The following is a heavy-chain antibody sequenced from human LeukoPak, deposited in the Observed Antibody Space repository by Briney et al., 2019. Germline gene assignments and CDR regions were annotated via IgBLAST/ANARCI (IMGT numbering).Heavy chain of an antibody. Sequence: GGSLRLSCAASGFTFISYSIHWVRQAPGKGLEWVAFIRYDGSNKYYADSVKGRFIISRDNSKNTLYLQMNSLRAEDTAVYYCARDRSVITMVRGVILDYWGQGTLVTVSS. V-gene: IGHV3-30*02. J-gene: IGHJ4*02. CDR2: IRYDGSNK. CDR3: ARDRSVITMVRGVILDY. CDR1: GFTFISYS. D-gene: IGHD3-10*01.